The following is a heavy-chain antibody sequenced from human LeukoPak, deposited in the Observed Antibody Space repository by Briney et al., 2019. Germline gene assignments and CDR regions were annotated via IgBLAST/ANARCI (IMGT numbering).Heavy chain of an antibody. J-gene: IGHJ5*02. CDR1: GYRFISYW. D-gene: IGHD6-6*01. CDR3: ARHGSIGARQNWFDP. CDR2: IFPDDSDT. V-gene: IGHV5-51*01. Sequence: GESLKISCKASGYRFISYWIGWVRQMPGKGLEWMGIIFPDDSDTRYSPSFQGQVTISADKSINTAYLQWSSLKASDTAMYYCARHGSIGARQNWFDPWGQGTLVTVSS.